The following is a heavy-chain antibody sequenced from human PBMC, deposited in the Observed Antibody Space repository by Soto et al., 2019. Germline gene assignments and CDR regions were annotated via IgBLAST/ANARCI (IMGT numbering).Heavy chain of an antibody. D-gene: IGHD3-22*01. CDR2: INPNSGGT. J-gene: IGHJ3*02. CDR3: ARSAAKYYYDSSGYSYDAFDI. CDR1: GYTFTGYY. V-gene: IGHV1-2*04. Sequence: ASVKVSCKASGYTFTGYYMHWVRQAPGQGLEWMGWINPNSGGTNYAQKFQGWVTMARDTSISTAYMELSRLRSDDTAVYYCARSAAKYYYDSSGYSYDAFDIWGQGTMVTVSS.